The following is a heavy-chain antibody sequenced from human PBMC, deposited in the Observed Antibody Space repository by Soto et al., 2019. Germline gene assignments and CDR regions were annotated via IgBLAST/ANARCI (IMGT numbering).Heavy chain of an antibody. J-gene: IGHJ4*02. Sequence: PGGSLRLSCAASGFTFSSYGMHWVRQAPGKGLEWVAVISYDGSNKYYADSVKGRFTISRDNSKNTLYLQMNSLRAEDTAVYYCARGSWWELLPVYFDYWGQGTLVTVSS. CDR3: ARGSWWELLPVYFDY. V-gene: IGHV3-30*03. CDR2: ISYDGSNK. D-gene: IGHD1-26*01. CDR1: GFTFSSYG.